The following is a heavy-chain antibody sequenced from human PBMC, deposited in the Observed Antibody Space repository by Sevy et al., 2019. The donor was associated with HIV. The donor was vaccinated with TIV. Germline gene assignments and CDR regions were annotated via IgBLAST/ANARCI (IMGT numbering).Heavy chain of an antibody. Sequence: GGSLRLSCGASGFTVSDAWMSWVRQAPGKGLEWVGRIKNKSDGGTTDYVAPVKGRFTISRDDSKNTLYLQMSSLKTEDTAVYYCTTAPGVTIFGVVKDYWGQGTLVTVSS. V-gene: IGHV3-15*01. CDR3: TTAPGVTIFGVVKDY. J-gene: IGHJ4*02. D-gene: IGHD3-3*01. CDR2: IKNKSDGGTT. CDR1: GFTVSDAW.